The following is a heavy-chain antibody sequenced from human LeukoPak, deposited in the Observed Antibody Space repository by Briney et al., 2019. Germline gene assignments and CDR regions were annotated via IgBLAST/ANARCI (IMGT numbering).Heavy chain of an antibody. CDR1: GGSITNYY. CDR2: VYHTGKT. Sequence: SETLSLTCTVSGGSITNYYWSWIRQPPGKGLEWIACVYHTGKTNYNPSLKSRVTISVDTAKDQFSLNLTSVSAADTAVYYCAGGVAVTGVEYFQHWGQGTLVTVSS. D-gene: IGHD6-19*01. V-gene: IGHV4-59*01. CDR3: AGGVAVTGVEYFQH. J-gene: IGHJ1*01.